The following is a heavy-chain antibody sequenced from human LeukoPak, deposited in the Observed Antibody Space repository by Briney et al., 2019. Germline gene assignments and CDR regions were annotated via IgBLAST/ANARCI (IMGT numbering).Heavy chain of an antibody. CDR3: ARGSKSYDILTGYRELDNNDAFDI. J-gene: IGHJ3*02. CDR2: IIPIFGTA. D-gene: IGHD3-9*01. CDR1: GGTFSSYA. Sequence: ASVKVSCKASGGTFSSYAISWVRQAPGQGLEWMGGIIPIFGTANYAQKFQGRVTITADESTSTAYMELSSLRSEDTAVYYCARGSKSYDILTGYRELDNNDAFDIWGQGTMVTVSS. V-gene: IGHV1-69*13.